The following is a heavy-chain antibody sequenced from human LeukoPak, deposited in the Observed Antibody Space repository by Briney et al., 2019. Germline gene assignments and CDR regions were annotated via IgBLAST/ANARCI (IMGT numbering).Heavy chain of an antibody. CDR3: ARGRRGYASEYYYYYMDV. CDR1: GGSISSSSYY. J-gene: IGHJ6*03. CDR2: IYYSGST. D-gene: IGHD5-12*01. Sequence: SETLSLTCTVPGGSISSSSYYWGWIRQPPGKGLEWIGSIYYSGSTYYNPSLKSRVTISVDTSKNQFSLKLSSVTAADTAVYYCARGRRGYASEYYYYYMDVWGKGTTVTVSS. V-gene: IGHV4-39*07.